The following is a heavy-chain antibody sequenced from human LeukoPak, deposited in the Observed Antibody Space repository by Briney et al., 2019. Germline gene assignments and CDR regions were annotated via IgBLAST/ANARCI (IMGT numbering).Heavy chain of an antibody. D-gene: IGHD3-22*01. CDR2: IYHSGST. CDR1: GGSISSGGYY. V-gene: IGHV4-30-2*01. J-gene: IGHJ3*02. Sequence: PSETLSLTCTVSGGSISSGGYYWSWIRQPPGKGLEWIGCIYHSGSTYYNPSLKSRVTISVDRSKNQFSLKLSSVTAADTAVYYCARDHLSSGYYTDAFDIWGQGTMVTVSS. CDR3: ARDHLSSGYYTDAFDI.